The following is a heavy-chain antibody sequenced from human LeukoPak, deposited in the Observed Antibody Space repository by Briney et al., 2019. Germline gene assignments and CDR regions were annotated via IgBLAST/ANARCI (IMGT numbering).Heavy chain of an antibody. CDR2: LYTGGKT. Sequence: GGSLRLSCAASGFTISSYHMSWVRQAPGKGLEWVSVLYTGGKTSYAGAVRGRFTVSRDNSKNTQSLEMNSLRAEDTAVYYCARGEGQSDYWGQGTLVIVSS. V-gene: IGHV3-53*01. J-gene: IGHJ4*02. CDR3: ARGEGQSDY. CDR1: GFTISSYH.